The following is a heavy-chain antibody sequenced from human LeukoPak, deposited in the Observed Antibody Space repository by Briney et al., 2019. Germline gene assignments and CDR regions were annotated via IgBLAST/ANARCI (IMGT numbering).Heavy chain of an antibody. J-gene: IGHJ5*02. Sequence: ASVKVSCKASGYTFTGYYMHWVRQAPGQGLGWMGWINPNSGGTNYAQKFQGRVTMTRDTSISTAYMELSRLRSDDTAVYYCARDLTYYYGSGSYYNSNWFDPWGQGTLVTVSS. D-gene: IGHD3-10*01. CDR2: INPNSGGT. V-gene: IGHV1-2*02. CDR1: GYTFTGYY. CDR3: ARDLTYYYGSGSYYNSNWFDP.